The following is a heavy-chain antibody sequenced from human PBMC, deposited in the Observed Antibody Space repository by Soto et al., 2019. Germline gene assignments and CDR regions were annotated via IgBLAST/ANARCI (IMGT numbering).Heavy chain of an antibody. Sequence: QVQLVESGGGVVQPGGSLRLSCAAPGFTFSTYGMQWVRQAPGKGLEWVALISYDGSNEYCADSVKGRFTISRDNSKNTLYLQMNSLRAEDTAVYYCAKDYCSSTTCMFDYWGQGTLVTVSS. J-gene: IGHJ4*02. D-gene: IGHD2-2*01. CDR1: GFTFSTYG. CDR3: AKDYCSSTTCMFDY. CDR2: ISYDGSNE. V-gene: IGHV3-30*18.